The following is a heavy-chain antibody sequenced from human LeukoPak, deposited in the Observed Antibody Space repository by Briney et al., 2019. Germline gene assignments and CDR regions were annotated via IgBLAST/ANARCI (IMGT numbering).Heavy chain of an antibody. V-gene: IGHV1-18*01. D-gene: IGHD6-13*01. J-gene: IGHJ5*02. CDR3: ARDNHRSSWSWFDP. CDR1: GYTFTNYG. Sequence: ASVKVSCKASGYTFTNYGISWVRQAPGQGLEGMGWISAYNGNTKYTQEFQGRVTMTTDTSTSTAYMELRSLSSDDTAVYHCARDNHRSSWSWFDPWGQGTLVTVSS. CDR2: ISAYNGNT.